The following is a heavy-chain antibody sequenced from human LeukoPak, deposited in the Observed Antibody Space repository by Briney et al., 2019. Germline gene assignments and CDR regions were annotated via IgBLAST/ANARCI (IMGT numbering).Heavy chain of an antibody. V-gene: IGHV3-30*04. Sequence: GGSLRLSCAASGFTFSSYAMHWVRQAPGKGLEWVAVISYDGSNKYYADSVKGRFTISRDNSKNTLYLQMNSLRAEDTAVYYCARDGLGYCSGGSCFEVHYFDYWGRGTLVTVSS. CDR3: ARDGLGYCSGGSCFEVHYFDY. CDR2: ISYDGSNK. J-gene: IGHJ4*02. D-gene: IGHD2-15*01. CDR1: GFTFSSYA.